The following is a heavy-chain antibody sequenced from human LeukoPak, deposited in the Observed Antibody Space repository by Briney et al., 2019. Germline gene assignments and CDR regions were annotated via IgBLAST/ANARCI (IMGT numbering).Heavy chain of an antibody. Sequence: PSETLSLTCTVSGGSISSSSYYWGWIRQPPGKGLEWIGSIYYSGSTYYNPSLKSRVTISVDTSKNQFSLKLSSVTAADTAVYYCARDCRDHSFDYWGQGTLVTVSS. D-gene: IGHD2-15*01. CDR1: GGSISSSSYY. J-gene: IGHJ4*02. CDR3: ARDCRDHSFDY. CDR2: IYYSGST. V-gene: IGHV4-39*01.